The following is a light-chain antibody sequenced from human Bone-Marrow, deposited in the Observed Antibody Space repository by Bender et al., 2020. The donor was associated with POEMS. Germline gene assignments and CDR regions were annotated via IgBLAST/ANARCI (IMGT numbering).Light chain of an antibody. J-gene: IGLJ1*01. Sequence: SYEVTQPLSVSVALGQTARITCGGNNIGSKDVHWYQQKPGQAPVVVIYRDTTRPSGIPERFSGSNSGNTATLTISRAQAGDDADYYCQVWDSTTAVFGTGTKVTVL. CDR3: QVWDSTTAV. CDR1: NIGSKD. V-gene: IGLV3-9*01. CDR2: RDT.